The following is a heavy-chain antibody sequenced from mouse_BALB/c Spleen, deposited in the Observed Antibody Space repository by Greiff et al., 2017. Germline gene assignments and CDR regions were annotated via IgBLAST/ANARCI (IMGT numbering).Heavy chain of an antibody. Sequence: EVKLVESGGGLVQPGGSRKLSCAASGFTFSSFGMHWVRQAPEKGLEWVAYISSGSSTIYYADTVKGRFTISRDNPKNTLFLQMTSLRSEDTAMYYCARDYGYRLGYWGQGTTLTVSS. CDR3: ARDYGYRLGY. D-gene: IGHD1-2*01. CDR1: GFTFSSFG. V-gene: IGHV5-17*02. J-gene: IGHJ2*01. CDR2: ISSGSSTI.